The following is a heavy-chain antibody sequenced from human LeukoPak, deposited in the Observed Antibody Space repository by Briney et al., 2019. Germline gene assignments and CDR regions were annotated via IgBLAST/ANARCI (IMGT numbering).Heavy chain of an antibody. CDR2: ILYDGTKK. CDR3: AKSTRAVMAMMDV. V-gene: IGHV3-30*02. CDR1: GFTFSRFG. J-gene: IGHJ6*04. Sequence: GSLRLSCAASGFTFSRFGMHWVRQAPGQGLEWVAFILYDGTKKYYADSVKGRFTISRDNSRNTLSLQMSSLRVEDTALYFCAKSTRAVMAMMDVWGKGTTVTVSS. D-gene: IGHD3-16*01.